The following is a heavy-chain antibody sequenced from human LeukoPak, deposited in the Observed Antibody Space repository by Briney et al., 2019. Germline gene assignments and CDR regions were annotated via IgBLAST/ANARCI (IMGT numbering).Heavy chain of an antibody. CDR3: ARLNAYSSSWHYFDS. CDR2: LYYSGTT. J-gene: IGHJ4*02. V-gene: IGHV4-39*01. CDR1: GGSISSSSYF. D-gene: IGHD6-13*01. Sequence: SESLSLPCTVSGGSISSSSYFWGWIRQPPGRGLEWIGTLYYSGTTSYNPSLPSRLTLSVDPSKNQFSLQPSSVTAADTSIYYCARLNAYSSSWHYFDSWGQAAMATDSS.